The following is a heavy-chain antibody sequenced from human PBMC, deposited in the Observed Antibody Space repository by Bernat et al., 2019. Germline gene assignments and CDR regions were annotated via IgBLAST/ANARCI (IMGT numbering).Heavy chain of an antibody. Sequence: EVQLVESGGGLVQPGGSPRLSCAASGFTFSSYWMHWVRQAPGKGLVWVSRINSDGSSTSYADSVKGRFTISRDNAKNTLYLQMNSLRAEDTAVYYCARDPGYGEPFDYWGQGTLVTVSS. CDR3: ARDPGYGEPFDY. CDR2: INSDGSST. CDR1: GFTFSSYW. D-gene: IGHD4-17*01. V-gene: IGHV3-74*01. J-gene: IGHJ4*02.